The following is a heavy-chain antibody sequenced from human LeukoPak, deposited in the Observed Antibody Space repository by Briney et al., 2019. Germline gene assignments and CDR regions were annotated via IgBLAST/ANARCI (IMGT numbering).Heavy chain of an antibody. J-gene: IGHJ4*02. CDR1: GFTFSSYW. CDR3: ARDRLAGTVQYYFDY. Sequence: PGGSLRLSCAASGFTFSSYWMSWVRQAPGKGLEWVANIKQDGSEKYYVDSVKGRFTISRGNAKNSLYLQMNSLRAEDTAVYYCARDRLAGTVQYYFDYWGQGTLVTVSS. CDR2: IKQDGSEK. D-gene: IGHD6-13*01. V-gene: IGHV3-7*01.